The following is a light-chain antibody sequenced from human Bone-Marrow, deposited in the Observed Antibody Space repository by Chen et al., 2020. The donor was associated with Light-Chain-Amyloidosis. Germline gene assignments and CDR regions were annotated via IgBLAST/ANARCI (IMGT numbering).Light chain of an antibody. CDR1: SSDVGGDNH. J-gene: IGLJ1*01. CDR3: SSYSVTNTVV. Sequence: QSALTQPASLSGSPGQSITISCTGTSSDVGGDNHVSWYQQHPDKAPKLMIDEVTNRPSWVPVRVSSSKSDNTASLTSSELQTEAEADYYCSSYSVTNTVVFGSGTRVTVL. CDR2: EVT. V-gene: IGLV2-14*01.